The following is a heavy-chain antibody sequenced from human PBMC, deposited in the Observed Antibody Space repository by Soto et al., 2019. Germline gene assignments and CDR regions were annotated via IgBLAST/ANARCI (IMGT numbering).Heavy chain of an antibody. Sequence: GGSLRLSCAASGFTFSSYAMSWVRQAPGKGLEWVSAISGSGGSTYYADSVKGRFTISRDNSKNTLYLQMNSLRAEDTAVYYCAKAPYYDFWSGYYTRWVGSWFDPWGQGTLVTVSS. CDR1: GFTFSSYA. CDR3: AKAPYYDFWSGYYTRWVGSWFDP. V-gene: IGHV3-23*01. CDR2: ISGSGGST. D-gene: IGHD3-3*01. J-gene: IGHJ5*02.